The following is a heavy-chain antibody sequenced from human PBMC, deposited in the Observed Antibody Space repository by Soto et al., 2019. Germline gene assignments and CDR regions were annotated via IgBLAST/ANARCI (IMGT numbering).Heavy chain of an antibody. CDR1: GFTFSSYG. Sequence: QVQLVESGGGVVQPGRSLRLSCAASGFTFSSYGMHWVRQAPGKGLEWVAVIWYDGSNKYYEDSVKGRFTISRDNSKNTLYLQMNSLRAEDTAVYYCARTEGGRSGLDYWGQGTLVTVSS. CDR3: ARTEGGRSGLDY. CDR2: IWYDGSNK. D-gene: IGHD3-10*01. J-gene: IGHJ4*02. V-gene: IGHV3-33*01.